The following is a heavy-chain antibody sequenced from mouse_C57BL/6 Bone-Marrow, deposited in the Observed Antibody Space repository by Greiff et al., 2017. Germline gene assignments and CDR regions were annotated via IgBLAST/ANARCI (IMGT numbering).Heavy chain of an antibody. J-gene: IGHJ3*01. CDR3: ARGCCAAVDGFAY. CDR2: IYPGDGDN. Sequence: QVQLQQSGPELVKPGASVKISCKASGYAFSSSWMNWVKQRPGKGLEWIGRIYPGDGDNNYNGKFKGKGTLTADKSSSTAYMQISSLTSEDSAVYFCARGCCAAVDGFAYWGQGTLVTVSA. CDR1: GYAFSSSW. V-gene: IGHV1-82*01.